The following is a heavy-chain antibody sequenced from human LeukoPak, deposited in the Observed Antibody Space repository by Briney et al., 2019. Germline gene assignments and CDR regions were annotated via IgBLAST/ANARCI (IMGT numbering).Heavy chain of an antibody. CDR2: IRSKANSYAT. D-gene: IGHD3-22*01. CDR3: TRHYPGMIVYAFDI. J-gene: IGHJ3*02. Sequence: PGGSLRLSCAASGFTFSGSAVHWVRQASGKGLEWVGRIRSKANSYATAYAASVKGRFTISRDDSKNTAYLQMNSLKTEDTAVYYCTRHYPGMIVYAFDIWGQGTMVTVSS. V-gene: IGHV3-73*01. CDR1: GFTFSGSA.